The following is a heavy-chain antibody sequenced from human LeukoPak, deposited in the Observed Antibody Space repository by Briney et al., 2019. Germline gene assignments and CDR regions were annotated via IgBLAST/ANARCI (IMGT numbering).Heavy chain of an antibody. J-gene: IGHJ6*03. CDR2: IFHSGST. V-gene: IGHV4-38-2*02. CDR3: ARGLARRLYYYYYYMDV. CDR1: GYSISSDYY. Sequence: PSETLSLTCTVSGYSISSDYYWGWIRQPPGKGLEWIGSIFHSGSTYYNPSLKSRVTISVDTSKNQFSLKLSSVTAADTAVYYCARGLARRLYYYYYYMDVWGKGTTVTVSS. D-gene: IGHD6-6*01.